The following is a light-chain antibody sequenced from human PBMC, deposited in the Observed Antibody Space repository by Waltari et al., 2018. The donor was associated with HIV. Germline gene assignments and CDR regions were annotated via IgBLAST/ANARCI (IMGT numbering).Light chain of an antibody. J-gene: IGLJ3*02. Sequence: QSALTQPASVSGSPGQSITISCTAPSSDVGDSKYVPWYQPYPGKAPKLMIYEVNNRPSGVSNRFSGSKSGHTASLTISGLQTEDEGDYYCSSYTTSSTVVFGGGTKLTVL. V-gene: IGLV2-14*01. CDR1: SSDVGDSKY. CDR2: EVN. CDR3: SSYTTSSTVV.